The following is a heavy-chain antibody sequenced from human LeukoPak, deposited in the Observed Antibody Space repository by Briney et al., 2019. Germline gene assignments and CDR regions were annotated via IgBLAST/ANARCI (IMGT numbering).Heavy chain of an antibody. V-gene: IGHV4-61*02. D-gene: IGHD3-3*01. CDR1: GGSISSGSYY. CDR2: IYTSGST. J-gene: IGHJ5*02. Sequence: TLSLTCTASGGSISSGSYYWSWIRQPAGKGLEWIGRIYTSGSTNYNPSLKSRVTISVDTSKNQFSLKLSSVTAADTAVYYCARDFWLFWSGYYHGSGPFDPWGQGTLVTVSS. CDR3: ARDFWLFWSGYYHGSGPFDP.